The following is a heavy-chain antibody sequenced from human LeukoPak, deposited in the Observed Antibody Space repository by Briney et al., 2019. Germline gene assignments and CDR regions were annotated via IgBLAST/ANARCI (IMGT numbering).Heavy chain of an antibody. CDR2: IKSKTDGGTT. D-gene: IGHD2-8*01. J-gene: IGHJ4*02. CDR3: ARAGASNDFDY. CDR1: GFTFSNAW. V-gene: IGHV3-15*01. Sequence: GGSLRLSCAASGFTFSNAWMTWVRQAPGKGLEWVGRIKSKTDGGTTDYAAPVKGRFTISRDDSQNTLYLQMNSLKTEDTAVYYCARAGASNDFDYWGQGTLVTVSS.